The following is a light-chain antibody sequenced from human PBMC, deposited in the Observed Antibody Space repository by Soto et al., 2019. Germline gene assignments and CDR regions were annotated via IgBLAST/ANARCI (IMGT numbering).Light chain of an antibody. CDR3: MQSIEFPLT. J-gene: IGKJ4*01. V-gene: IGKV2-40*01. CDR2: TVS. CDR1: QSLLDSDDGNTY. Sequence: DIVMTQTPLSLPVTPGEPASISCGSSQSLLDSDDGNTYLDWYLQKPGQSPQLLIYTVSYRASGVPDRFSGSGSGTDFTLKISRVEAEDVGVYYCMQSIEFPLTFGGGTKMDIK.